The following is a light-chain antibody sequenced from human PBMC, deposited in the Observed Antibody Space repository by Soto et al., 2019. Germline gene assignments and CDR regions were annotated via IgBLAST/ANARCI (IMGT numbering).Light chain of an antibody. V-gene: IGKV1-17*01. CDR3: QQYNSYPIT. Sequence: IQMTQSPSSLSASVRDRVTITCRASQDIGNDLGWYQQKPGKAPKLLIYKASSLESGVPSRFSGSGSGTEFTLTISSLQPDDFATYYCQQYNSYPITFGQGTDWRL. CDR2: KAS. CDR1: QDIGND. J-gene: IGKJ5*01.